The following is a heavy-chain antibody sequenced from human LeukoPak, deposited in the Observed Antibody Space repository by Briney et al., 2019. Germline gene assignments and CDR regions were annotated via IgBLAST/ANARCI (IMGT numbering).Heavy chain of an antibody. J-gene: IGHJ4*02. Sequence: GGSLRLSCAASGFTFSSYWMSWVRQAPGKGLEWVANIKKDGSEKYYVDSVKGRFTISRDNAKNSLYLQMNSLRAEDTAVYYCAREVSLGYFDYWGQGTLVTVSS. CDR2: IKKDGSEK. V-gene: IGHV3-7*01. CDR1: GFTFSSYW. CDR3: AREVSLGYFDY.